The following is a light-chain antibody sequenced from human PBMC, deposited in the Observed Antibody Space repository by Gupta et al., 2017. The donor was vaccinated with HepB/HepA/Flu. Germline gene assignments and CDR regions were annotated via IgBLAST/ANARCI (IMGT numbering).Light chain of an antibody. CDR1: TLGDKY. V-gene: IGLV3-1*01. CDR2: QDS. CDR3: QAGDSSNVV. J-gene: IGLJ2*01. Sequence: SSALTQPPSVSVSPGQTASITCSGDTLGDKYACWYQQKPVQSPVLVIYQDSKRPSATPERFSGSTSGTTATRTMRGTQDRDEDDYYLQAGDSSNVVFGGGTKLTVL.